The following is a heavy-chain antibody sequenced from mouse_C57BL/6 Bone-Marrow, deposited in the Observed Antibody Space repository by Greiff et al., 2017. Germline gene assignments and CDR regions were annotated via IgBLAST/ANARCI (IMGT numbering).Heavy chain of an antibody. J-gene: IGHJ3*01. Sequence: VQLQQSGAELARPGASVKLSCKASGYTFTSYGISWVKQRTGQGLEWIGEIYPRSGNTYYNEKFKGKATLTADKSSSTAYMELRSLTSEDSAVYFCTRFYCGSSPFAYWGQGTLVTVSA. D-gene: IGHD1-1*01. V-gene: IGHV1-81*01. CDR2: IYPRSGNT. CDR3: TRFYCGSSPFAY. CDR1: GYTFTSYG.